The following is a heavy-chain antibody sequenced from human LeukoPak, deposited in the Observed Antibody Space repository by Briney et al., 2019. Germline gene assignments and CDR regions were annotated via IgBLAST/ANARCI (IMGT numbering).Heavy chain of an antibody. Sequence: GGSLRLSCAASGFTFSDYYMSWIRQAPGKGLEWVAVISYDGSNKYYADSVKGRFTISRDNSKNTLYLQMNSLRAEDTAVYYCANLFGSVTGEDYWGQGALVTVSS. CDR1: GFTFSDYY. J-gene: IGHJ4*02. D-gene: IGHD2-21*02. CDR2: ISYDGSNK. CDR3: ANLFGSVTGEDY. V-gene: IGHV3-30*18.